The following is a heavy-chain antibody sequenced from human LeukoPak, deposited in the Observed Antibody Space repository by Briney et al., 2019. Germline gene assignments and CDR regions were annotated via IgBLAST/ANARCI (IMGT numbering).Heavy chain of an antibody. D-gene: IGHD5-12*01. CDR3: ARAAEWLHYGMDV. CDR2: IYYSGST. Sequence: SETLSLTCTVSGGSISSYYWSWIRQPPGKGLEWIGYIYYSGSTNYDPSLKSRVTISVDRSKNQFSLKLSSVTAADTAVYYCARAAEWLHYGMDVRGQGTTVTVSS. J-gene: IGHJ6*02. CDR1: GGSISSYY. V-gene: IGHV4-59*12.